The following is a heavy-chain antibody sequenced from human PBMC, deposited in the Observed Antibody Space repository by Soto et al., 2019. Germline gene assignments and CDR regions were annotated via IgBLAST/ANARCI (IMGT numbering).Heavy chain of an antibody. J-gene: IGHJ4*02. D-gene: IGHD3-22*01. CDR2: ISYNGRT. CDR1: GGSITRGGYS. Sequence: QVQLQESGPGLVKPSETLSLSCTVSGGSITRGGYSWSWIRQHPVKGLEWIGYISYNGRTDYNPSLKSRVTISADTSKNQFSLTLNSVTAADTAVYYCARAEVVVIGFDYWGQGTLVTVSS. V-gene: IGHV4-31*03. CDR3: ARAEVVVIGFDY.